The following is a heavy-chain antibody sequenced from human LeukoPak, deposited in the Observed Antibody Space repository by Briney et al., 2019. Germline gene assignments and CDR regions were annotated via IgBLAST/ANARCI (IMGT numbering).Heavy chain of an antibody. CDR2: ISAQHGQT. D-gene: IGHD6-13*01. Sequence: ASVKVSCKTSGYSENFYGITWVRQVAGQGLEWMGWISAQHGQTEYAPNSQDRVTMTTDTYTNTAYMELSSLRSDDTAVYYCARDRSTGPVPGTWIIAYWGQGTLVTVSS. J-gene: IGHJ4*02. V-gene: IGHV1-18*01. CDR1: GYSENFYG. CDR3: ARDRSTGPVPGTWIIAY.